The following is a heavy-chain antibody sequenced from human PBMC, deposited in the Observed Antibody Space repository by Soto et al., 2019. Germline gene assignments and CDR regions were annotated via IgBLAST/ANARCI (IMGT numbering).Heavy chain of an antibody. CDR2: MSSSSSYT. CDR3: ARAQHRYSGYDYVDY. CDR1: GFTFSDYY. J-gene: IGHJ4*02. D-gene: IGHD5-12*01. V-gene: IGHV3-11*05. Sequence: QVQLVESGGGLVKPGGSLRLSCAASGFTFSDYYMSWIRQAPGKGLEWVSYMSSSSSYTNYADSVEGRFTISRDNAKNSLYLQMNSLRAEDTAVYYCARAQHRYSGYDYVDYWGQGTLVTVSS.